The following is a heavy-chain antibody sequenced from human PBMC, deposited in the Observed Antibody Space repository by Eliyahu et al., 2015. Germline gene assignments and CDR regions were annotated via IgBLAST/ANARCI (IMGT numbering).Heavy chain of an antibody. J-gene: IGHJ4*02. Sequence: QVQLQESGPGLVKPSETLSLTCTVSGYSISSGYYWGWIRQPPGKGLEWIGSIYHSGSTYYNPSLKSRVTISVDTSKNQFSLKLSSVTAADTAVYYCARALVASSYDNLDYWGQGTLVTVSS. CDR2: IYHSGST. CDR3: ARALVASSYDNLDY. CDR1: GYSISSGYY. V-gene: IGHV4-38-2*02. D-gene: IGHD5-12*01.